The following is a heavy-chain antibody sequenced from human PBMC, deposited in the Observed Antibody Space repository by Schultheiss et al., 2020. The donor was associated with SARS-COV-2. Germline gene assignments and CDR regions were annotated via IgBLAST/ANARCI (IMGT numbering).Heavy chain of an antibody. CDR1: GLTLSGYA. V-gene: IGHV3-21*01. CDR2: ITSGSSSI. Sequence: GGSLRLSCADSGLTLSGYAMTWVRQAPGKGLEWVSSITSGSSSIYYADSVKGRFTISRDNAKNSLYLQINSLRTEDTAVYYCARDALGIAAAQIYYYYGMDVWGQGTTVTVSS. D-gene: IGHD6-13*01. CDR3: ARDALGIAAAQIYYYYGMDV. J-gene: IGHJ6*02.